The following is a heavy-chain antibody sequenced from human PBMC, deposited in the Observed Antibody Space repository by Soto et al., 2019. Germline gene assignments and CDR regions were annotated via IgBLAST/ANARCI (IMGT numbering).Heavy chain of an antibody. CDR2: ISGSVEMT. CDR3: ARSEMTYNWND. Sequence: EVQLLESGGDLVQPGGSLRLSCAASGFTFRGDAMSWVRQAPGKGLEWVSSISGSVEMTHYAESVKGRFTISRDNAKNTLYLQMESLRAEDTALYYCARSEMTYNWNDWGQGALVTVSS. V-gene: IGHV3-23*01. CDR1: GFTFRGDA. J-gene: IGHJ4*02. D-gene: IGHD1-20*01.